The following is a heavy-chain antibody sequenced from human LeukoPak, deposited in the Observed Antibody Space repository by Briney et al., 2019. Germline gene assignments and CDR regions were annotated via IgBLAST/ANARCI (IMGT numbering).Heavy chain of an antibody. J-gene: IGHJ3*02. Sequence: GGSLRLSCAASGFTFNSYAMSWVRQAPGKGLEWVSGIGGSEGSTYYADSAKGRFTISRDNSKNTLYLQMNSLRAEDTAVYYCAKVVGDTAMVDAFDIWGQGTMVTVSS. CDR2: IGGSEGST. CDR1: GFTFNSYA. D-gene: IGHD5-18*01. V-gene: IGHV3-23*01. CDR3: AKVVGDTAMVDAFDI.